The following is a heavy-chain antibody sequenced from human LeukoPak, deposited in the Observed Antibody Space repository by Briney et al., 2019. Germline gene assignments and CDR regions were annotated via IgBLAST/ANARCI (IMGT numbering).Heavy chain of an antibody. D-gene: IGHD3-10*01. J-gene: IGHJ4*02. CDR2: INHSGST. V-gene: IGHV4-34*01. Sequence: SETLSLTCAVYGGSFSGYYWSWIRQPPGKGLEWIGEINHSGSTNYNPSLKSRVTISVDTSKNQFSLKLSSVTAADTAVYYCARGRVTSGTVRWGQGTLVTVSS. CDR1: GGSFSGYY. CDR3: ARGRVTSGTVR.